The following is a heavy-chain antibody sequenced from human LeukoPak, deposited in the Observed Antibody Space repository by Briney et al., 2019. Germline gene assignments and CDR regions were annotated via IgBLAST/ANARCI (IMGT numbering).Heavy chain of an antibody. D-gene: IGHD3-22*01. Sequence: GESLKISCKGSGYSFTSYWIGWVRQMPGKGLEWMGIIYPGDSDTRYSPSFQGQVTTSADKSISTAYLQWSSLKASDTAMYYCARLYYYDSSGYYRALDYWGQGTLVTVSS. CDR3: ARLYYYDSSGYYRALDY. J-gene: IGHJ4*02. CDR2: IYPGDSDT. CDR1: GYSFTSYW. V-gene: IGHV5-51*01.